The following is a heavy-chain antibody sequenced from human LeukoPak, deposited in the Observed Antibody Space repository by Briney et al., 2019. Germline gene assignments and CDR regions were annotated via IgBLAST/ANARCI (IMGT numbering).Heavy chain of an antibody. CDR2: MNPNSGDT. CDR1: GYTFTTYD. V-gene: IGHV1-8*01. Sequence: ASVKVSCKASGYTFTTYDITWVRQAPGQGLEWMGWMNPNSGDTAYAQTFQGRVAMTRDTSISTAYMELSSLRSEDTAVYYCARGLGDYYDTSDFYYAVPAHWGQGTLVTVSS. J-gene: IGHJ4*02. CDR3: ARGLGDYYDTSDFYYAVPAH. D-gene: IGHD3-22*01.